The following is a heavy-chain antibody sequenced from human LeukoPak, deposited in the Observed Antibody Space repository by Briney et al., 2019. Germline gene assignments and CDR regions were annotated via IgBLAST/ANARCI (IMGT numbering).Heavy chain of an antibody. D-gene: IGHD6-13*01. Sequence: SETLSLTCAVYGGSFSGYYWSWIRQPPGKGLEWIGEINHSGSTNYNPSLKSRVTISVDTSKNQFSLKLSSVTAADTAVYYCARIRSAAAGYFQHWGQGTLVTVSS. V-gene: IGHV4-34*01. J-gene: IGHJ1*01. CDR2: INHSGST. CDR1: GGSFSGYY. CDR3: ARIRSAAAGYFQH.